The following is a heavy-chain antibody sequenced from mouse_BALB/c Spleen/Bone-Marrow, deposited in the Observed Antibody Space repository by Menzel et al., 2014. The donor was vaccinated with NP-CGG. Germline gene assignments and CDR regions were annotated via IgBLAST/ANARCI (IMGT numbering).Heavy chain of an antibody. CDR1: GFNIKDAY. CDR2: IAPANGNT. CDR3: VRSPGDVNY. V-gene: IGHV14-3*02. J-gene: IGHJ3*01. Sequence: VQLQQSGAGLVKPGASVKLSCTGSGFNIKDAYIHWVKQRPEQGLEWIGRIAPANGNTEYDPKFQGKATITADTSSNTAYLQLGSLTSEDTAVYYCVRSPGDVNYWGQGTLVTVSA.